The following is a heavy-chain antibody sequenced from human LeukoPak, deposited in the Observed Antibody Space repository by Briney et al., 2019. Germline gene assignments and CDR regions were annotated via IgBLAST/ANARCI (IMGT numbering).Heavy chain of an antibody. Sequence: PGGSLRLSCAASGFTFSSYAMSWVRQAPGKGLEWVSVISGSGGDASYADSVKGRFTISRDNSKNTLYLQMNSLRAEDTAVYYCARDYTGYFPWGQGTLVIVSS. D-gene: IGHD3-9*01. CDR1: GFTFSSYA. CDR2: ISGSGGDA. V-gene: IGHV3-23*01. CDR3: ARDYTGYFP. J-gene: IGHJ5*02.